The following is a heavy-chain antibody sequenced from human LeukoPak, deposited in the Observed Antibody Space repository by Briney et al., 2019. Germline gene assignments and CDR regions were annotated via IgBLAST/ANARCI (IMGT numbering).Heavy chain of an antibody. CDR1: GDTFTTDY. V-gene: IGHV1-46*01. Sequence: ASVKVSCKASGDTFTTDYIHWVRQGPGQGPEWMGVSNPSGGSTTNAQKFQGRVTMTRDTSTSTVYMELSSLRSEDTAVYYCARAPSRYSNVERSVGRWFYYYMDVWGQGTTVTVSS. D-gene: IGHD4-11*01. J-gene: IGHJ6*03. CDR3: ARAPSRYSNVERSVGRWFYYYMDV. CDR2: SNPSGGST.